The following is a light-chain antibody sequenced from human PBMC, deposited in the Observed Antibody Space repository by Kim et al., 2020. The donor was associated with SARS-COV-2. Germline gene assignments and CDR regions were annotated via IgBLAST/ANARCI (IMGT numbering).Light chain of an antibody. J-gene: IGLJ2*01. Sequence: ASGRLTCTLSSRRSSYAIAWHQQQPEKGPRHLLRVTSDGNLIKGDGIPDRFSGSRSGAERYLTISSLQSEDEADYYCQTWDTGIQIFGGGTKLTVL. CDR1: SRRSSYA. CDR2: VTSDGNL. V-gene: IGLV4-69*01. CDR3: QTWDTGIQI.